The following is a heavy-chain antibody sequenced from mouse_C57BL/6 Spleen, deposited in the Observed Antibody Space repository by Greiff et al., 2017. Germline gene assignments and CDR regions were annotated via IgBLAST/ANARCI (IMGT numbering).Heavy chain of an antibody. CDR3: ARRGGYYYAMDY. J-gene: IGHJ4*01. CDR2: INPNNGGT. Sequence: EVQLQQSGPELVKPGASVKISCKASGYTFTDYYMNWVKQSHGKSLEWIGDINPNNGGTSYNQKFKGKATLTVDKSSSTAYRELRSLTSEDSAVYYCARRGGYYYAMDYWGQGTSVTVSS. CDR1: GYTFTDYY. V-gene: IGHV1-26*01.